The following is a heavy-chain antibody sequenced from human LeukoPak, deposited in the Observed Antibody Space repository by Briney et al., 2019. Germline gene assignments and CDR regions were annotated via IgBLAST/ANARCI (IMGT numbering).Heavy chain of an antibody. CDR2: ISWNSGNI. CDR1: GFTFDDYA. J-gene: IGHJ6*02. Sequence: PGGSLRLSCAASGFTFDDYAMHWVRQAPGKGLEWVSGISWNSGNIGYADSVKGRFTISRDNAKISLYLQMNSLRAEDTALYYCARDPSSVEYYYGMDVWGQGTTVTVSS. V-gene: IGHV3-9*01. D-gene: IGHD6-25*01. CDR3: ARDPSSVEYYYGMDV.